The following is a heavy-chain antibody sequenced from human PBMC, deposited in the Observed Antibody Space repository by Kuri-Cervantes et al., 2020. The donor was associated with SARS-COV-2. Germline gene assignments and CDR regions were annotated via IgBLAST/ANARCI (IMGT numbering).Heavy chain of an antibody. CDR1: GGTFSSYA. J-gene: IGHJ5*02. CDR2: IIPIFGTA. Sequence: SVKVSCKASGGTFSSYAISWVRQAPGQGLEWMGGIIPIFGTANYAQKFQGRVTITTGESTSTAYMELSSLRSEDTAVYYCAREGCSSTSCYSAWFDPWGQGTLVTVSS. V-gene: IGHV1-69*05. CDR3: AREGCSSTSCYSAWFDP. D-gene: IGHD2-2*01.